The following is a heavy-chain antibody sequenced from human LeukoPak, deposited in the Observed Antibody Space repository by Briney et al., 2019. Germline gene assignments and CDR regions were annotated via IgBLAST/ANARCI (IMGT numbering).Heavy chain of an antibody. CDR2: ISYDGSNK. Sequence: GGSLRLSCAASGFALSSHWMTWVRQAPGKGLEWVAVISYDGSNKYYADSVKGRFTISRDYSKNTLYLQMNSLRAEDTAVYYCARETGSAIGSTDFDYWGQGTLVTVSS. J-gene: IGHJ4*02. D-gene: IGHD4-17*01. CDR1: GFALSSHW. CDR3: ARETGSAIGSTDFDY. V-gene: IGHV3-30-3*01.